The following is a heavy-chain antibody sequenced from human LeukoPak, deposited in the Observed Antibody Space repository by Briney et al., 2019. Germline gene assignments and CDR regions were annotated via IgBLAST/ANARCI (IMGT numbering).Heavy chain of an antibody. D-gene: IGHD6-13*01. Sequence: GGSLRLSCAASGFTFDDYAMHWVRQAPRKGLEWVSGISWNSGSIGYADSVKGRFTISRDNAKNSLYLHMNSLRAEDMALYYCAKDLGYSSSWGTFAFDIWGQGTMVTVSS. CDR3: AKDLGYSSSWGTFAFDI. CDR1: GFTFDDYA. CDR2: ISWNSGSI. V-gene: IGHV3-9*03. J-gene: IGHJ3*02.